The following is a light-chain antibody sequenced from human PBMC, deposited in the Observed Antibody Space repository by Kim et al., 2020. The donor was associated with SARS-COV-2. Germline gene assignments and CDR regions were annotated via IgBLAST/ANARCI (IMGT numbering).Light chain of an antibody. CDR2: GNN. Sequence: QRVTNSCTGTSSNIGADYDVHWYQQFPGKAPKVLIYGNNNRPSGVPDRFSGSKSGTSASLAITGLQPEDEADYHCQSYDSSLSGSVFGGGTQLTVL. V-gene: IGLV1-40*01. CDR1: SSNIGADYD. CDR3: QSYDSSLSGSV. J-gene: IGLJ3*02.